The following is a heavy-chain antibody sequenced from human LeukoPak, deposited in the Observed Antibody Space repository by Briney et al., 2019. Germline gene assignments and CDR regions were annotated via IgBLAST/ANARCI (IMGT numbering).Heavy chain of an antibody. Sequence: GGSLRLSCAASGFTFSNAWMTWVRQAPGEGLGWVARVKSKRDGGTIEYAAHVKGTFTISRDDSKDTLYLQMNSLEIEDAAVYYCTTVGSAWNFDYWGQGTPVTVSS. CDR3: TTVGSAWNFDY. CDR2: VKSKRDGGTI. J-gene: IGHJ4*02. D-gene: IGHD6-25*01. V-gene: IGHV3-15*01. CDR1: GFTFSNAW.